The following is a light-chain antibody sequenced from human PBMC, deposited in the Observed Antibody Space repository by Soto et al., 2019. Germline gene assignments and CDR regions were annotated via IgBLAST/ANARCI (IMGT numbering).Light chain of an antibody. CDR1: QSISSW. J-gene: IGKJ1*01. Sequence: DLQMTQSPSTLSASVGDRVTITCRASQSISSWLAWYQQKPGKAPKLLIYDASSLESGVPSRFSGSGSGTEFTLTISSLQPDDFATYYCQQYNSHRTFGQGTKVEIK. CDR2: DAS. V-gene: IGKV1-5*01. CDR3: QQYNSHRT.